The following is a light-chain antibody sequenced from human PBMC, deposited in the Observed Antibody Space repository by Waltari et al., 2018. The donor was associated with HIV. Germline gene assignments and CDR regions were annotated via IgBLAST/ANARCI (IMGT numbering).Light chain of an antibody. Sequence: QIVLTQSPSASASLGASVKLTCTLSSGHSTYAIAWLQRQPEKAPRFLMKLTRGCRQKKGDGIPYRFSGSSSWVERYLPIPRLQSEDEADYYCQTWGMGIKVFGGGTKPNVL. CDR2: LTRGCRQ. CDR1: SGHSTYA. CDR3: QTWGMGIKV. J-gene: IGLJ2*01. V-gene: IGLV4-69*01.